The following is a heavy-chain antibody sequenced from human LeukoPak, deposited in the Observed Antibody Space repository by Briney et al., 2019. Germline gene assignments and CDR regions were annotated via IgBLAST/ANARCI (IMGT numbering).Heavy chain of an antibody. V-gene: IGHV1-58*02. CDR1: GFTFTSSA. CDR2: IFVGSGNT. Sequence: SVTVSCKASGFTFTSSAMQWVRQARGQRLEWIGWIFVGSGNTNYAQKFQERVTITRDISTSTAYMELSSLRSEDTAVYYCAALPRAGAVPIDYWGQGTLVTVSS. J-gene: IGHJ4*02. CDR3: AALPRAGAVPIDY. D-gene: IGHD6-19*01.